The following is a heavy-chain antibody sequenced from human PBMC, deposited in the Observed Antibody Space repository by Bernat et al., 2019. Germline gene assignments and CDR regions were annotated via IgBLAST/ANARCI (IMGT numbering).Heavy chain of an antibody. V-gene: IGHV3-7*03. J-gene: IGHJ4*02. Sequence: EVQLVESGGGLVQPGGSLRLSCAASEFTFNSCWMSWVRQAPGKGLEWVANIKQDGSQNYYVDSVRGRFTISRDNARKSLYLQMNGLRTEDTAMYYCASQGYNGTAYRPLHYWGQGTLVTVSS. CDR3: ASQGYNGTAYRPLHY. D-gene: IGHD2/OR15-2a*01. CDR2: IKQDGSQN. CDR1: EFTFNSCW.